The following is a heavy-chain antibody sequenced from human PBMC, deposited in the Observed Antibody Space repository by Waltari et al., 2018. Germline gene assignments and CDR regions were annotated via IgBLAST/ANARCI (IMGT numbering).Heavy chain of an antibody. J-gene: IGHJ4*02. V-gene: IGHV1-2*02. CDR3: ARGGTTAGTRTGNDH. CDR1: GYTFTDYY. CDR2: INTNSGDT. Sequence: QVQLVQSGAEVKKPGASVKVSCEASGYTFTDYYLHWVRQAPGQGLEWMAWINTNSGDTYLAQKFRGRVTMTRDTSVSTVSIEVTRLTSDDTAVYYCARGGTTAGTRTGNDHWGQGTLISVSS. D-gene: IGHD1-1*01.